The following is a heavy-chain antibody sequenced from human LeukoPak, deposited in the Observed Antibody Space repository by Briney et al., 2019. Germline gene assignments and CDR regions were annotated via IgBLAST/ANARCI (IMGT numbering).Heavy chain of an antibody. V-gene: IGHV3-7*03. CDR1: GFTFSSYW. D-gene: IGHD6-19*01. Sequence: GGSLRLSCTASGFTFSSYWMSWARQAPGKGLEWVANIKEDGSRKYYVDSVKGRFTISRDNAKNSLYLQMNSLRPEDTAVYHCARVGMADYSSGWFDYWGQGILVTVSS. CDR3: ARVGMADYSSGWFDY. CDR2: IKEDGSRK. J-gene: IGHJ4*02.